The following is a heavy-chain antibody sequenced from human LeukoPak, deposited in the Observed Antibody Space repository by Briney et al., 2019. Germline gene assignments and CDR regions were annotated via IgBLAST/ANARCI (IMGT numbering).Heavy chain of an antibody. Sequence: GGSLRLSCAASGFTFSSYAMSWVRQALGKGLEWVSAISGSGGSTYYADSVKGRFTISRDNSKNTLYLQMNSLRAEDTAVCYCAKLKVLVVPAATDYWGQGTLVTVSS. CDR3: AKLKVLVVPAATDY. V-gene: IGHV3-23*01. J-gene: IGHJ4*02. CDR2: ISGSGGST. CDR1: GFTFSSYA. D-gene: IGHD2-2*01.